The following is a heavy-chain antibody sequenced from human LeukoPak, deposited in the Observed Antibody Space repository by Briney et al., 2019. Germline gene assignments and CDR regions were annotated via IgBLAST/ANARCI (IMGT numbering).Heavy chain of an antibody. CDR2: ISAYNGNT. J-gene: IGHJ6*02. D-gene: IGHD4-17*01. CDR1: GYTFTSYG. Sequence: ASVKVSCKASGYTFTSYGISWVRQAPGQGLEWMGWISAYNGNTNYAQKLQGRATMTTDTSTSTAYMELRRLRSDDTAVYYCARDRDYGDYYYYYGMDVWGQGTTVTVSS. CDR3: ARDRDYGDYYYYYGMDV. V-gene: IGHV1-18*01.